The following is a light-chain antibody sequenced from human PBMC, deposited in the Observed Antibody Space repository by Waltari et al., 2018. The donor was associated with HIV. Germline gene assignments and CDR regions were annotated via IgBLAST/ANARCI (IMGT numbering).Light chain of an antibody. CDR2: QDT. CDR3: QAWDSSTVV. J-gene: IGLJ2*01. CDR1: KLGDKY. V-gene: IGLV3-1*01. Sequence: SYELTQPPSVSVSPGQTASITSSGDKLGDKYACWYQQKPGQSPVLVIYQDTKGPSGIPERFSGSNSGNTATLTISGTQTLDEADYYCQAWDSSTVVFGGGTKLTVL.